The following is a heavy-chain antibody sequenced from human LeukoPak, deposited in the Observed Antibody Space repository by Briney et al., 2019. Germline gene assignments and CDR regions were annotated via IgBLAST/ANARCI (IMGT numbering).Heavy chain of an antibody. D-gene: IGHD2-21*02. V-gene: IGHV4-61*02. J-gene: IGHJ4*02. CDR1: GGSISSGGYY. CDR2: IYTSGST. Sequence: SETLSLTCTVSGGSISSGGYYWSWIRQPAGKGLEWIGRIYTSGSTNYNPSLKSRVTMSVDTSKNQFSLKLSSVTAADTAVYYCARQVPVTAILYWSQGTLVTVSS. CDR3: ARQVPVTAILY.